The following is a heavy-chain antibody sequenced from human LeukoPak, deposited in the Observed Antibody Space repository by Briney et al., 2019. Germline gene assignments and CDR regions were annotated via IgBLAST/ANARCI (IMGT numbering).Heavy chain of an antibody. CDR3: ARQIVLMVYAPNWFDP. CDR2: IYYSGST. J-gene: IGHJ5*02. Sequence: TSETLSLTCTVSGDSISSSSYYWAWIRQPPGKGLEWIGSIYYSGSTYYNPSLKSRVTISVDTSKNQFSLKLSSVTAADTAVYYCARQIVLMVYAPNWFDPWGQGTLVTVSS. V-gene: IGHV4-39*01. D-gene: IGHD2-8*01. CDR1: GDSISSSSYY.